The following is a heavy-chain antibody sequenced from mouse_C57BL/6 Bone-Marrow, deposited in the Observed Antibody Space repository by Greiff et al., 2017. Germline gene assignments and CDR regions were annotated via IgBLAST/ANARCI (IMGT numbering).Heavy chain of an antibody. CDR2: IHPNSGST. CDR1: GYTFTSYW. D-gene: IGHD1-1*01. Sequence: VQLQQPGAELVKPGASVKLSCKASGYTFTSYWMHWVKQRPGQGLEWIGMIHPNSGSTNYNEKFKSKATLTVDKSSSTAYMQLSSLTSEDSAVYYCARYWYYGSFDYWGQGTTLTVSS. CDR3: ARYWYYGSFDY. V-gene: IGHV1-64*01. J-gene: IGHJ2*01.